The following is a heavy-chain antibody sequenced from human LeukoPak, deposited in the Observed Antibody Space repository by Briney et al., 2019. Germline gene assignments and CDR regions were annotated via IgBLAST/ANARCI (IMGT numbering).Heavy chain of an antibody. Sequence: ASVKVSCKASGYTFTSYFIHWVRQATGQGLEWMGIINPSGGSINYAQKFQGRVTMTRDTSTSTVYMELSSLRSEDTAVYYCATAKFGGNSYFDYWCQGTLVTVSS. V-gene: IGHV1-46*01. CDR2: INPSGGSI. J-gene: IGHJ4*02. D-gene: IGHD4-23*01. CDR1: GYTFTSYF. CDR3: ATAKFGGNSYFDY.